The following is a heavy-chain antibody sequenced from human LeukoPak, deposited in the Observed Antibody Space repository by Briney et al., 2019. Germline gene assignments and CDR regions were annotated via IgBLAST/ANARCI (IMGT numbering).Heavy chain of an antibody. V-gene: IGHV3-7*01. CDR1: GFTFSTRW. CDR2: INEDGSEK. J-gene: IGHJ6*02. CDR3: ARELGSYEGGYYGMDV. D-gene: IGHD1-26*01. Sequence: GGSLRLSCAASGFTFSTRWMSWVRQAPGKGLEWVANINEDGSEKNYVESLKGRFTISRDNAKNSLYLQMNSLRAEDTALYYCARELGSYEGGYYGMDVWGQGTTVTVSS.